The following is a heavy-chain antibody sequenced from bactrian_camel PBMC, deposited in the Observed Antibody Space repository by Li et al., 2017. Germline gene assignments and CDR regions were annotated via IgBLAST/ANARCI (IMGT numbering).Heavy chain of an antibody. V-gene: IGHV3S40*01. D-gene: IGHD5*01. Sequence: VQLVESGGGLVQPGGSLRLSCAASGFTFSRYGMSWVRQAPGEGLEWVSIINGNGATTYYADSVKGRFSITRDNDKNTMNLQMNSLGPEDTAMYYCTRLFSSLASIGYWGQGTQVTVS. CDR2: INGNGATT. J-gene: IGHJ4*01. CDR3: TRLFSSLASIGY. CDR1: GFTFSRYG.